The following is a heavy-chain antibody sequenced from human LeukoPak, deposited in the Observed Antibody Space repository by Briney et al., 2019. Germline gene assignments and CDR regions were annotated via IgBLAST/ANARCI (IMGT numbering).Heavy chain of an antibody. D-gene: IGHD6-13*01. CDR2: INHSGST. J-gene: IGHJ4*02. CDR3: ASLPRGSSSWYSRYFDY. CDR1: GGSFSGYY. V-gene: IGHV4-34*01. Sequence: KPSETLSLTCAVYGGSFSGYYWSWIRQPPGKGLEWIGEINHSGSTNYNPSFKSRVTISVDTSKNQFSLKLSSVTAADTAVYYCASLPRGSSSWYSRYFDYWGQGTLVAVSS.